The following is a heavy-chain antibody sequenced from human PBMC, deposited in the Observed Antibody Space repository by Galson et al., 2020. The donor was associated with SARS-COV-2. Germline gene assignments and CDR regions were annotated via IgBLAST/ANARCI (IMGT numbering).Heavy chain of an antibody. D-gene: IGHD3-10*01. V-gene: IGHV4-31*03. CDR2: TYYSGSA. J-gene: IGHJ4*02. CDR1: GGSINSDDYY. CDR3: ARVSITMVEGIIGRKLYYFDY. Sequence: SETLSLTCTVSGGSINSDDYYWSWIRQHPGQGLEWIGSTYYSGSAYYNPSLKSRIAISVDTSKNQFSLRLSSVTAADTAVYYCARVSITMVEGIIGRKLYYFDYWGQGTLVTVSS.